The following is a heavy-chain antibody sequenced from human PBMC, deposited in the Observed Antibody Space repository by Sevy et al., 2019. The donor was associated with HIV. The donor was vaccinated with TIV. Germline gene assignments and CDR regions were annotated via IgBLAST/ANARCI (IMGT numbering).Heavy chain of an antibody. CDR3: ARWIPNWFDP. D-gene: IGHD5-12*01. CDR2: IYYSGST. Sequence: SETLSLTRTVSGGSISSSSYYWGWIRQPPGKGLEWIGSIYYSGSTYYNPSLKSRVTISVDTSKNQFSLKLGSVTAADTAVYYCARWIPNWFDPWGQGTLVTVSS. J-gene: IGHJ5*02. CDR1: GGSISSSSYY. V-gene: IGHV4-39*01.